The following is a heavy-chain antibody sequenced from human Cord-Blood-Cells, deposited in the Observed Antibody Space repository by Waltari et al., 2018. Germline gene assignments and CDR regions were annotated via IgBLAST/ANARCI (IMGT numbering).Heavy chain of an antibody. CDR2: ISYDGSNK. D-gene: IGHD2-15*01. CDR3: ARGPHGGNFDY. J-gene: IGHJ4*02. CDR1: GFTFSSYA. V-gene: IGHV3-30-3*01. Sequence: QVQLVESGGGVVQPGRSLRLSCAASGFTFSSYAMHWVRQAPGKGLEWVAVISYDGSNKYYADSVKGRFTISRDNSKNTLYLQMNSLRAEDTAVYYCARGPHGGNFDYWGQGTLVTVSS.